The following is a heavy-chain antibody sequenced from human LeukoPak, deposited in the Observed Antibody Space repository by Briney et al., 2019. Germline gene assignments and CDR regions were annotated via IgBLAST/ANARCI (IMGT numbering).Heavy chain of an antibody. CDR3: ARDSSTRGYFDY. J-gene: IGHJ4*02. CDR2: IWYDGSNK. Sequence: TGGSLRLSCAASGFTFSSYGMHWVRQAPGKGLEGVAVIWYDGSNKYYADSLTGRFTISRDNSKNTLYLQMNSLRAEDTAVYYCARDSSTRGYFDYWGQGTLVTVSS. D-gene: IGHD6-13*01. V-gene: IGHV3-33*01. CDR1: GFTFSSYG.